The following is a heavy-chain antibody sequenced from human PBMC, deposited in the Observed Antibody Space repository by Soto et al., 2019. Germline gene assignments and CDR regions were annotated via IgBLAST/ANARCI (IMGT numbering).Heavy chain of an antibody. J-gene: IGHJ3*02. Sequence: GGSLRLSCAASGFTFSSYSMNWVRQAPGKGLEWVSSISSSSYIYYADSVKGRFTISRDNAKNSLYLQMNSLRAEDTAVYYCAREGYDYDAFDIWGQGTMVTVSS. CDR1: GFTFSSYS. D-gene: IGHD5-12*01. CDR3: AREGYDYDAFDI. V-gene: IGHV3-21*01. CDR2: ISSSSYI.